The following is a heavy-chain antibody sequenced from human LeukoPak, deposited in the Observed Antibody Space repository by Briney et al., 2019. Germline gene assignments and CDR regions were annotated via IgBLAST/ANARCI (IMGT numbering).Heavy chain of an antibody. V-gene: IGHV3-74*01. J-gene: IGHJ3*02. CDR3: ARSGRGGAFDI. Sequence: GGSLRLSCAGSGFTLSRNWMHWVRQAPGKGLVWVSRFYSDGSRTNYVDSVKGRFTISGDNAKNTQYLQMNSLRADDTAVYYCARSGRGGAFDIWGQGTMVTVSS. D-gene: IGHD1-26*01. CDR2: FYSDGSRT. CDR1: GFTLSRNW.